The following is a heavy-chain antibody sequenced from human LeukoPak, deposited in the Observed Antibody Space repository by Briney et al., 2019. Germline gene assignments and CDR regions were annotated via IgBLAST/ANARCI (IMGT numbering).Heavy chain of an antibody. V-gene: IGHV1-24*01. CDR1: GYTLTELS. CDR3: AIGTPPTYYYDSSGYLD. CDR2: FDPEDGET. J-gene: IGHJ4*02. Sequence: ASVKVSCEVSGYTLTELSMHWVRQAPGKGLEWMGGFDPEDGETIYAQKFQGRVTMTEDTSTDTAYMELSSLRSEDTAVYYCAIGTPPTYYYDSSGYLDWGQGTLVTVSS. D-gene: IGHD3-22*01.